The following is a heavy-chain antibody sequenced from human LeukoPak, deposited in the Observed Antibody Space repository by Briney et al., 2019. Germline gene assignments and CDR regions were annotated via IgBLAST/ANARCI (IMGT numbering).Heavy chain of an antibody. D-gene: IGHD2-15*01. V-gene: IGHV3-21*01. Sequence: GGSLRLSCAASGFTFSSYSMNWVRQAPGKGLEWVSSISSSSSYIYYADSVKGRFTISRDNAKNSLYLQMNSLRAEDTAVYYCARDPAVGYFRAFDIWGQGTLVTVSS. CDR2: ISSSSSYI. CDR1: GFTFSSYS. J-gene: IGHJ3*02. CDR3: ARDPAVGYFRAFDI.